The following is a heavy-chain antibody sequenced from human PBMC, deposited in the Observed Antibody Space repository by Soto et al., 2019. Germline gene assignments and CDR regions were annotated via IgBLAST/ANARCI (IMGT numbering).Heavy chain of an antibody. CDR3: ARASRTSYSGYVDY. CDR1: GGSISSGGYY. J-gene: IGHJ4*02. CDR2: IYYSGST. Sequence: QVQLQESGPGLVKPSQTLSLTCTVSGGSISSGGYYWSWIRQHPGKGLEWIGYIYYSGSTYYNPSLKSRVTTSVDTSKNQFSLKLSSVTAADTAVYYCARASRTSYSGYVDYWGQGTLVTVSS. D-gene: IGHD1-26*01. V-gene: IGHV4-31*03.